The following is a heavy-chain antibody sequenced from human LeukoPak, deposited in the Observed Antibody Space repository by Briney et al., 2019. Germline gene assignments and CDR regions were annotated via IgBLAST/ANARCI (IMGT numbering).Heavy chain of an antibody. CDR1: GFTFDDYA. D-gene: IGHD6-19*01. Sequence: PGRSLRLSCAASGFTFDDYAMHWVRQAPGKGLEWVSGISWNSGSIGYADSVKGRFTISRDNAKNSLYLQMNSLRAEDMALYYCAKTMGSGWSDAFDIWGQGTMVTVSS. J-gene: IGHJ3*02. CDR2: ISWNSGSI. V-gene: IGHV3-9*03. CDR3: AKTMGSGWSDAFDI.